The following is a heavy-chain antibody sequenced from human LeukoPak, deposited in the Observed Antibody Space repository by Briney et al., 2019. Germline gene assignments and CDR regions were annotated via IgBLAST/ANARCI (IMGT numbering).Heavy chain of an antibody. J-gene: IGHJ2*01. CDR3: ARRGCSSTSCYLDL. V-gene: IGHV4-59*01. D-gene: IGHD2-2*01. CDR2: IYYSGGT. CDR1: GGSISSYY. Sequence: PSETLSLTCTVSGGSISSYYWSWIRQPPGKGLEWIGYIYYSGGTNYNPSLKSRVTISVDTSKNQFSLKLSSVTAADTAVYYCARRGCSSTSCYLDLWGRGTLVTVSS.